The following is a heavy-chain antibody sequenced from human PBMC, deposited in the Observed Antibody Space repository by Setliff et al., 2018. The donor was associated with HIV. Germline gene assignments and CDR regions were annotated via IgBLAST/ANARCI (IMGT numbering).Heavy chain of an antibody. CDR2: ISTYNGHT. CDR3: ARVPVSSYYYYMDV. CDR1: GYAFNNYG. D-gene: IGHD6-13*01. Sequence: GASVKVSCKTSGYAFNNYGATWVRQAPGQGLEWMGWISTYNGHTNYAQKLQGRVNMTTDTSTSTAYMELRNLRSDDTAVYYCARVPVSSYYYYMDVWGAGTTVTVSS. J-gene: IGHJ6*03. V-gene: IGHV1-18*01.